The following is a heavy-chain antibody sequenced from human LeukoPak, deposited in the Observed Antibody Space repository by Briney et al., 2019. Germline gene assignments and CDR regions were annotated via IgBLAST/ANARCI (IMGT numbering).Heavy chain of an antibody. V-gene: IGHV3-21*01. CDR3: ARGPPGHPHWFDP. Sequence: GGSLRLSCASSGFTFSSYSMNWVRQAPGKGLEWVSSISSSSSYIYYADSVKGRFTISRDNAKNSLYLQMNSLRAEDTAVYYCARGPPGHPHWFDPWGQGTLVTVSS. CDR2: ISSSSSYI. J-gene: IGHJ5*02. CDR1: GFTFSSYS.